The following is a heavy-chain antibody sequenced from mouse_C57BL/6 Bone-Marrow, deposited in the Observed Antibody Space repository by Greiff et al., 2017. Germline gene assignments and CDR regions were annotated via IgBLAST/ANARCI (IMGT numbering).Heavy chain of an antibody. D-gene: IGHD1-3*01. V-gene: IGHV5-6*02. CDR3: ASPLKVGNYAMDY. Sequence: DVMLVESGGDLVKPGGSLKLSCAASGFTFSSYGMSWVRQTPDKRLEWVATISSGGSYTYYPDSVKGRFTISRDNAKNTLYLQMSSLKSEDTAMYYCASPLKVGNYAMDYWGQGTSVTVSS. CDR2: ISSGGSYT. CDR1: GFTFSSYG. J-gene: IGHJ4*01.